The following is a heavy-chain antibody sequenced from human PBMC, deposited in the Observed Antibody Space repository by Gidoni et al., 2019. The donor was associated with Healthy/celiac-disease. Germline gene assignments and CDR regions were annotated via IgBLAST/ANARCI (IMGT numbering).Heavy chain of an antibody. CDR1: GVTFSSYG. CDR3: ARDPAPYCSSTSCRYRGVIGGMDV. Sequence: QVQLVESGGGVVQPGRSLRLSWAASGVTFSSYGLHWVRQAPGQGLEWVSVRCDDGSTKYYADSVKVRFTISRDNSKNTLYLQMNSLRAEATAVYYCARDPAPYCSSTSCRYRGVIGGMDVWGQGTTVTVSS. D-gene: IGHD2-2*01. J-gene: IGHJ6*02. V-gene: IGHV3-33*01. CDR2: RCDDGSTK.